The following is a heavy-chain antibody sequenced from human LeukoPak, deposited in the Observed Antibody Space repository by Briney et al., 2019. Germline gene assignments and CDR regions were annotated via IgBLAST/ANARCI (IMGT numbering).Heavy chain of an antibody. J-gene: IGHJ4*02. D-gene: IGHD3-10*01. CDR2: IIPISGTA. CDR1: GGTFSSYA. Sequence: WASVKVSCKASGGTFSSYAISWVRQAPGQGLEWMGGIIPISGTANYAQKFQGRVTITADESTSTAYMELSSLRSEDTAVYYCARGPIGLGLFDYWGQGTLVTVSS. CDR3: ARGPIGLGLFDY. V-gene: IGHV1-69*13.